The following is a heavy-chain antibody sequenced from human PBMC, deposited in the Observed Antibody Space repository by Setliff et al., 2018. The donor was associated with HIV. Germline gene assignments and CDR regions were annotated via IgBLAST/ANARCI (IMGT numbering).Heavy chain of an antibody. J-gene: IGHJ4*02. V-gene: IGHV4-38-2*02. CDR2: IYQNGNT. D-gene: IGHD1-26*01. Sequence: SETLSLTCSVSGYFISNGYYWGWIRQPPGKGLEWVGTIYQNGNTYYSPSLESRVTISADTSKNQFSLTLTSVAAADTAVYYCARVRVGAMGYWGQGTLVTVS. CDR3: ARVRVGAMGY. CDR1: GYFISNGYY.